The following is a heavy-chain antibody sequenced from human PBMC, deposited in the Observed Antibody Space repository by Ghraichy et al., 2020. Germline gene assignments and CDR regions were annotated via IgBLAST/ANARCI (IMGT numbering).Heavy chain of an antibody. CDR1: GFTFSSSW. D-gene: IGHD3-22*01. V-gene: IGHV3-7*03. CDR2: IRQDGSEK. J-gene: IGHJ3*01. Sequence: GGSLRLSCAASGFTFSSSWMSWVRQAPGKGLEWVANIRQDGSEKYYVDSVKGRFTISRDNAKHSLYLQMNSLRAEDTAVYYCARVMNGDYYSLDAFDLWGQGTMVTVSS. CDR3: ARVMNGDYYSLDAFDL.